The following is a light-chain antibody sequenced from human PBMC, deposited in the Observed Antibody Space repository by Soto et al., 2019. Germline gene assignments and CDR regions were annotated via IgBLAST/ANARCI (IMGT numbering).Light chain of an antibody. CDR1: RSVGSN. CDR2: DAS. CDR3: QQYKTWSSIT. Sequence: EIVMTQSPATLSVSPGERATLSCRASRSVGSNLAWYQQKPGQTPSLLIYDASTRATGIPARFSGSGSGTEFTLTISSLQSEDFAVYHCQQYKTWSSITFGQGTRLEIK. V-gene: IGKV3-15*01. J-gene: IGKJ5*01.